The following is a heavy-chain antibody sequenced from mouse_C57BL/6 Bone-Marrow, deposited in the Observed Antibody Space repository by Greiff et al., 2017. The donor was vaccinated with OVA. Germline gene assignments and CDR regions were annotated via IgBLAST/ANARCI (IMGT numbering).Heavy chain of an antibody. CDR1: GFSFHTHA. D-gene: IGHD2-3*01. V-gene: IGHV10-1*01. CDR3: VRHDVYWYFDV. J-gene: IGHJ1*03. Sequence: EVQLVESGGGLVQPKGSLKLSCAASGFSFHTHAMNWVRQAPGKGLEWVARIRSKSNKYATYYADSVKDRFTISRDDSERMLYLQMNNLKTKDTATDYCVRHDVYWYFDVWGTGTTVTVSS. CDR2: IRSKSNKYAT.